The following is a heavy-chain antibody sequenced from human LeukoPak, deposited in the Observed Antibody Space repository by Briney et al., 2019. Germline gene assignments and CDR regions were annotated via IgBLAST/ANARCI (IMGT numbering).Heavy chain of an antibody. J-gene: IGHJ4*02. Sequence: GGSLRLSCAASGFTFSTYAMHWVRQAPGKGLEWVALISYDGSNKYYADSVKGRFTISRDNSKNTLYLQVNSLRAEDTAVYYCARGPNRYSGNYPDYWGQGTLVTVSS. D-gene: IGHD1-26*01. CDR3: ARGPNRYSGNYPDY. CDR1: GFTFSTYA. CDR2: ISYDGSNK. V-gene: IGHV3-30-3*01.